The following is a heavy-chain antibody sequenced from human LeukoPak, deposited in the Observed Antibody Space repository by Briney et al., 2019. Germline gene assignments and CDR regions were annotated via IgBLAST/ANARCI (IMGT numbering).Heavy chain of an antibody. D-gene: IGHD2-2*01. V-gene: IGHV1-69*05. Sequence: SVRVSCKASGGTFSSYAISWVRQAPGQGLEWMGGIIPIFGTANYAQKFQGRVTITTDESTSTAYMELSSLRSEDTAVYYCAREVHRIQLLGWFDPWGQGTLVTVSS. CDR1: GGTFSSYA. CDR2: IIPIFGTA. J-gene: IGHJ5*02. CDR3: AREVHRIQLLGWFDP.